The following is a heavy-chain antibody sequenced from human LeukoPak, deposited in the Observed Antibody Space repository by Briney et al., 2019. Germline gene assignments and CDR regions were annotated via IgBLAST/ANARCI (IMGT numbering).Heavy chain of an antibody. CDR3: ATGRLNSGSYYRSAFDI. D-gene: IGHD1-26*01. CDR1: GGTFSSYA. CDR2: IIPILGIA. V-gene: IGHV1-69*04. J-gene: IGHJ3*02. Sequence: SVKVSCKASGGTFSSYAISWVRQAPGQGLEWMGRIIPILGIANYAQKFQGRVTITADKSTSTAYMELSSLRSEDTAVYYCATGRLNSGSYYRSAFDIWGQGTMVTVSS.